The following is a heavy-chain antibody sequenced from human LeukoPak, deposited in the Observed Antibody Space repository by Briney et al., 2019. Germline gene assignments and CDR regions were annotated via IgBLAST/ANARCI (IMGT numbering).Heavy chain of an antibody. V-gene: IGHV1-69*01. CDR2: IIPIFGTA. CDR1: GGTFSSYA. CDR3: AGARRGYSDD. D-gene: IGHD5-18*01. Sequence: SVKVSCKASGGTFSSYAISWVRQAPGQGLEWMGGIIPIFGTANYAQKFQGRVTITADESTSTAHMELSSLRSEDTAVYYCAGARRGYSDDWGQGTLVTVSS. J-gene: IGHJ4*02.